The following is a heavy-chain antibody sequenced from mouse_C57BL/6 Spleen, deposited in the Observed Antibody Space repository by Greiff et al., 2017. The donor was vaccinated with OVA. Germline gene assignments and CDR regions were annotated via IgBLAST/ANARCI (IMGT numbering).Heavy chain of an antibody. V-gene: IGHV1-7*01. CDR1: GYTFTSYW. CDR3: ASSMITTSFAY. CDR2: INPSSGYT. D-gene: IGHD2-4*01. J-gene: IGHJ3*01. Sequence: VKVVESGAELAKPGASVKLSCKASGYTFTSYWMHWVKQRPGQGLEWIGYINPSSGYTKYNQKFKDKATLTADKSSSTAYMQLSSLTYEDSAVYYCASSMITTSFAYWGQGTLVTVSA.